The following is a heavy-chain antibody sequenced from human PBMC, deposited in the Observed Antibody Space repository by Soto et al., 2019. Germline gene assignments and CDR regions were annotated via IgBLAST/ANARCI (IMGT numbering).Heavy chain of an antibody. CDR3: ARAESSGYSSRWTIDY. CDR2: IWYDGSTK. D-gene: IGHD6-13*01. CDR1: GITFSSYD. J-gene: IGHJ4*02. V-gene: IGHV3-33*01. Sequence: QVPLVESGGGVVQPGKSLRLSCAASGITFSSYDMHWVRQAPGKGLQWVAVIWYDGSTKYYADSVKGRFTISRDNSKNTLYLQMNSLRAEDTAVYYCARAESSGYSSRWTIDYWGQGTLVTVSS.